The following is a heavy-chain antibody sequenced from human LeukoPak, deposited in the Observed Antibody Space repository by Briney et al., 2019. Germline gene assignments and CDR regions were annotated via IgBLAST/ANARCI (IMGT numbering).Heavy chain of an antibody. V-gene: IGHV1-69*05. Sequence: ASVKVSWKASGGTFSSYAISWVRQAPGQGLEWMGGIIPIFGTANYAQKFQGRVTITTDESTSTAYMELSSLRSEDTAVYYCARDQAAGHFDYWGQGTLVTVSS. D-gene: IGHD6-13*01. CDR2: IIPIFGTA. J-gene: IGHJ4*02. CDR3: ARDQAAGHFDY. CDR1: GGTFSSYA.